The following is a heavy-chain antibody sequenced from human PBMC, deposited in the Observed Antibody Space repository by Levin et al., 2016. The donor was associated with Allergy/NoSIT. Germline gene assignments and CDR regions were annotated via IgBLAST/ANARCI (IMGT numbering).Heavy chain of an antibody. CDR1: GFTFNDAY. D-gene: IGHD1-26*01. J-gene: IGHJ6*03. CDR2: ITPSSSFT. V-gene: IGHV3-11*06. Sequence: GESLKISCVTSGFTFNDAYISWVRLAPGKGLEWISDITPSSSFTNYADSVKGRFNISRDNAKNSLYLQMSSLRVEDTAVYYCARGGVADSYYNYYMDVWGKGTTVTVSS. CDR3: ARGGVADSYYNYYMDV.